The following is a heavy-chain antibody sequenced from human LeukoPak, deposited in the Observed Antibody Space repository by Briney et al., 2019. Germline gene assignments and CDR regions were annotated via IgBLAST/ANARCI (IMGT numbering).Heavy chain of an antibody. D-gene: IGHD2-8*02. J-gene: IGHJ4*02. CDR1: GFTFSSYA. Sequence: GGSLRLSCAASGFTFSSYAMHWVRQAPGKGLEWVAVISYDGSNKYYADSVKGRFTISRDNAKNSLYLQMNSLRAEDTAIYYCATYRQVLLPFESWGQGTLVTVSS. CDR3: ATYRQVLLPFES. V-gene: IGHV3-30*04. CDR2: ISYDGSNK.